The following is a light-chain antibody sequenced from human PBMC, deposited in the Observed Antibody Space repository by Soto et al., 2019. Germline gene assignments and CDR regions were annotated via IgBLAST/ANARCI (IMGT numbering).Light chain of an antibody. Sequence: EIVMTQSPATLSVSPGERATLSCRASQSVSINLAWYQQKPGQAPRLLIYGASTRATGIPARFSGSRSGTEFTLTISSLQSEDFAVYYCQQYNNWRGTFGQGTKVEIK. CDR3: QQYNNWRGT. J-gene: IGKJ1*01. CDR1: QSVSIN. V-gene: IGKV3-15*01. CDR2: GAS.